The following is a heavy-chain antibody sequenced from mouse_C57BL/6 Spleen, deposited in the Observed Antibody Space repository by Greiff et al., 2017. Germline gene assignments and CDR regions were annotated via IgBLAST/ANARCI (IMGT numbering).Heavy chain of an antibody. V-gene: IGHV5-17*01. Sequence: EVHLVESGGGLVKPGGSLNLSCAASGFTFSDYGMHWVRQAPEKGLEWVAYISSGSSTIYYADTVKGRFTISRDNAKNTLFLQMTSLRSEDTAMYYCARTGTGYFDVWGTGTTVTVSS. D-gene: IGHD4-1*01. CDR1: GFTFSDYG. J-gene: IGHJ1*03. CDR2: ISSGSSTI. CDR3: ARTGTGYFDV.